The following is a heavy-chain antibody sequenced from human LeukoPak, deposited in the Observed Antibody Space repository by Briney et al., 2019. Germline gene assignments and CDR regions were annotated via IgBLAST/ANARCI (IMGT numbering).Heavy chain of an antibody. CDR2: ITSSSSYI. Sequence: PGGSLRLSCAASGFTFSSYNMNWVRQAPGKGLEWVSSITSSSSYIYYADSVKGRFTISRDNAKNSLYLQINSLRAEDTAVYYCAVLTYQLLDYYFDYWGQGTLVTVSS. J-gene: IGHJ4*02. CDR1: GFTFSSYN. V-gene: IGHV3-21*01. D-gene: IGHD2-2*01. CDR3: AVLTYQLLDYYFDY.